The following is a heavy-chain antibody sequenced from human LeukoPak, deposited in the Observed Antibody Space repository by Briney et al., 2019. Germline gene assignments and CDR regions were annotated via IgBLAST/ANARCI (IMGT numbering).Heavy chain of an antibody. CDR3: ATGGDYSPNFDY. CDR1: GYTLTELS. D-gene: IGHD4-11*01. Sequence: ASVKVSCKVSGYTLTELSMHWVRQAPGKGLEWMGGFDPEDGETIYAQKFQGRVTMTEDTSTDTAYMELSSLRSEDTAVYYCATGGDYSPNFDYWGQGTLVTVSS. V-gene: IGHV1-24*01. J-gene: IGHJ4*02. CDR2: FDPEDGET.